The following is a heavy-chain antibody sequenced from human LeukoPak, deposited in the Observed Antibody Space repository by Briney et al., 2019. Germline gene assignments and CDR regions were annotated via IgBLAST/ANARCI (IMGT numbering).Heavy chain of an antibody. Sequence: SVKVSCKASGGTFSSYAISWVRQAPGQGLEWMGGIIPIFGTANYAQKFQGRVTITADKSTSTAYMELSSLRSEDTAVYCCARATVGATFYYYYYMDVWGKGTTVTVSS. V-gene: IGHV1-69*06. CDR3: ARATVGATFYYYYYMDV. J-gene: IGHJ6*03. CDR2: IIPIFGTA. CDR1: GGTFSSYA. D-gene: IGHD1-26*01.